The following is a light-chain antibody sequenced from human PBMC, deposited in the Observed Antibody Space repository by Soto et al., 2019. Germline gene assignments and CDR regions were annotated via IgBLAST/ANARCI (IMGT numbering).Light chain of an antibody. CDR1: SSDIGAYNY. J-gene: IGLJ3*02. V-gene: IGLV2-11*01. CDR2: DVF. CDR3: SSLAGSYNLV. Sequence: QSALTQPRSVSGSPGQTVTISCTGTSSDIGAYNYVFWYQQYPGKSPKLIIYDVFKRPSRVPARFSASKSGNTASLTITGLQTEDEADYHCSSLAGSYNLVFGGGTKLTVL.